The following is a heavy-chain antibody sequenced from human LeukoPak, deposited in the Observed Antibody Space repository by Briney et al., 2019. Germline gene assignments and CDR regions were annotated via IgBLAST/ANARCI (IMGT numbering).Heavy chain of an antibody. CDR2: ISGSSNTI. J-gene: IGHJ4*02. D-gene: IGHD3-22*01. V-gene: IGHV3-48*04. CDR3: ARSSPSYYYDSSGYLFDY. Sequence: GGSLRLSCAASGLIFRTYHMNWVRQTPGKGLEWVSYISGSSNTIYYADSVKGRSTVSRDNAKNSLYLQMNSLRAEDTAIYYCARSSPSYYYDSSGYLFDYWGQGTLVTVSS. CDR1: GLIFRTYH.